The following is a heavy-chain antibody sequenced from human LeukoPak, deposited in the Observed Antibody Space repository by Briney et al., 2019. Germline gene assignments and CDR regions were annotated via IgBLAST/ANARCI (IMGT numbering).Heavy chain of an antibody. V-gene: IGHV3-53*01. CDR2: IYSDNT. D-gene: IGHD4/OR15-4a*01. Sequence: GGSLRLSCTVSGFTVNSNSMSWVRQAPGKGLEWVSFIYSDNTHYSDSVKGRFTISRDNSKNTLYLQMNSLRAEDTAVYYCARRAGAYSHPYDYWGQGTLVTVSS. CDR3: ARRAGAYSHPYDY. CDR1: GFTVNSNS. J-gene: IGHJ4*02.